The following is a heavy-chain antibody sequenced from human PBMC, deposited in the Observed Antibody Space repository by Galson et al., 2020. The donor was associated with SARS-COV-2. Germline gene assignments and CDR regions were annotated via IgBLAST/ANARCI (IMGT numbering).Heavy chain of an antibody. V-gene: IGHV2-70*01. D-gene: IGHD5-12*01. Sequence: SGPTLVKPTQTLTLTCTFSGFPLTTSGMGVTWIRQPPGKALEWLALIDWDNDKYYSTSLRTRLTISGDTSKNQVFLTMTNMDPVDTATYYCARMADGYGGYDYGSSPFDYWGQGTLVTVSS. CDR3: ARMADGYGGYDYGSSPFDY. CDR1: GFPLTTSGMG. CDR2: IDWDNDK. J-gene: IGHJ4*02.